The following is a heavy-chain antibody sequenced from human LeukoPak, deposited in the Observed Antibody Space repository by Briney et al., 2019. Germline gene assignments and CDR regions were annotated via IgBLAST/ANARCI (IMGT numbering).Heavy chain of an antibody. J-gene: IGHJ6*02. D-gene: IGHD1-20*01. Sequence: ASVNVSCKASGYTFTGYYMHWVRQAPGQGLEWMGRINPNSGGTNYAQKFQGRVTMTRDTSISTACMELSRLRSDDTAVYYCARDIGHNWNDGPLDVWGQGTTVTVSS. CDR2: INPNSGGT. CDR1: GYTFTGYY. V-gene: IGHV1-2*06. CDR3: ARDIGHNWNDGPLDV.